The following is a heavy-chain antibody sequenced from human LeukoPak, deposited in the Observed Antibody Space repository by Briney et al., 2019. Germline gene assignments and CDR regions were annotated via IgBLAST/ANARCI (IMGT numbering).Heavy chain of an antibody. D-gene: IGHD6-19*01. V-gene: IGHV1-2*02. Sequence: GASVKVSCKASGYTFTGYYMHWVRQAPGQGLEWMGWINPTSGGTKYAQKFQGRVTMTRDTSISTAYMELSRLRADDTAVFYCARGGSAWDNPFDYWGQGTLVTVSS. CDR2: INPTSGGT. CDR1: GYTFTGYY. CDR3: ARGGSAWDNPFDY. J-gene: IGHJ4*02.